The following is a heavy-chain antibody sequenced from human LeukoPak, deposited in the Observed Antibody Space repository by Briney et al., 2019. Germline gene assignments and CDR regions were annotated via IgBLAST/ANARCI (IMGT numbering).Heavy chain of an antibody. D-gene: IGHD5-24*01. V-gene: IGHV3-23*01. Sequence: GGTLRLSCAASGFTFSSYGMSWVRQAPGKGLEWVSAISGSGGSTYYADSVKGRFTISRDNSKNTLYLQMNSLRAEDTAVYYCAKGERSAFDIWGQGTMVTVSS. CDR3: AKGERSAFDI. CDR2: ISGSGGST. CDR1: GFTFSSYG. J-gene: IGHJ3*02.